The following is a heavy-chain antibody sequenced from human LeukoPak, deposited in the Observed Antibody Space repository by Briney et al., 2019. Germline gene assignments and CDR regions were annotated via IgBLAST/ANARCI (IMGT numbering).Heavy chain of an antibody. CDR3: ARGTLEWTSINWFDP. V-gene: IGHV4-59*12. CDR2: IYVTGN. Sequence: SETLSPTCTVSGGSIGTYYWSWVRQSPGKGLEWIGYIYVTGNRYDPYLQSRVTISVDTSRNQFSLNLSSVAAADTAVYYCARGTLEWTSINWFDPWGQGTLVTVSS. J-gene: IGHJ5*02. D-gene: IGHD3-3*01. CDR1: GGSIGTYY.